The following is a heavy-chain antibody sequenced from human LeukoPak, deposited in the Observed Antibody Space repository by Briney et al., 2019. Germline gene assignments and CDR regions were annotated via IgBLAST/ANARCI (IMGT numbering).Heavy chain of an antibody. CDR1: GFTFSSYG. CDR2: ISYDGSNK. J-gene: IGHJ4*02. CDR3: AKDTYYYDSSGYLDY. D-gene: IGHD3-22*01. Sequence: AGGSLRLSCAASGFTFSSYGMHWVRQAPGKGLEWVAVISYDGSNKYYADSVKGRFTISRDNSKNTLYLQMNSLRAEDTAVYYCAKDTYYYDSSGYLDYWGQGTLVTVSS. V-gene: IGHV3-30*18.